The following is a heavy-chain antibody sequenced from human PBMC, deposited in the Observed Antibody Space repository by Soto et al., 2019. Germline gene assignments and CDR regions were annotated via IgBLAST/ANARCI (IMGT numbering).Heavy chain of an antibody. Sequence: GASVKVSCKASGYTFTSYDINWVRQATGQGLEWMGWMNPNSGNTGYAQKFQGRVTTTRNTSISTAYMELSSLRSEDTAVYYCARAPSLLERRRGGAFDIWGQGTMVTVSS. D-gene: IGHD1-1*01. CDR1: GYTFTSYD. J-gene: IGHJ3*02. CDR3: ARAPSLLERRRGGAFDI. V-gene: IGHV1-8*01. CDR2: MNPNSGNT.